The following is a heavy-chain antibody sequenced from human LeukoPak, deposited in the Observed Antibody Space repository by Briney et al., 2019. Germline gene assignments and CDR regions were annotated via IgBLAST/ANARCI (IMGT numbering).Heavy chain of an antibody. J-gene: IGHJ4*02. V-gene: IGHV1-46*01. CDR3: ARDQEGFDY. CDR2: IYPRDGST. CDR1: GYTFTSNY. Sequence: ASVKVSCKASGYTFTSNYIHWVRQAPGQGLEWMGMIYPRDGSTSYAQKFQGRVTVTRDTSTSTVLMELSGLRSVDTAVYYCARDQEGFDYWGQGTLVTVSS.